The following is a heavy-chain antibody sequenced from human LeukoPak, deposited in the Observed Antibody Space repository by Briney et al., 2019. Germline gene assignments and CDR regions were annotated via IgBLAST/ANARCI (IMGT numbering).Heavy chain of an antibody. CDR1: GGSISSSNW. CDR3: ARNRVLLWFGESPYYGMDV. J-gene: IGHJ6*02. D-gene: IGHD3-10*01. V-gene: IGHV4-4*02. CDR2: IYHSGST. Sequence: PSETLSLTCAVSGGSISSSNWWSWVRQPPGKGLEWIGEIYHSGSTNYNPSLKSRVTISVDKSKNQFSLKLSSVTAADTAVYYCARNRVLLWFGESPYYGMDVWGQGTTVTVSS.